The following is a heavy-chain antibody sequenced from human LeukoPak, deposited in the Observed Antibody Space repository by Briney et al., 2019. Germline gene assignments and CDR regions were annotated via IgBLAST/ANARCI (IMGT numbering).Heavy chain of an antibody. J-gene: IGHJ4*02. Sequence: GGSLRLSCAASGFTVITNDMTWVRQAPGKGLEWVSVLYSDGNTKYADSVQGRFTISRDNSKNTLYLEMNSLSPDDTPVYYCARGVEPLAANTLAYWGQGTLVTVSS. D-gene: IGHD1-14*01. CDR1: GFTVITND. CDR3: ARGVEPLAANTLAY. V-gene: IGHV3-53*01. CDR2: LYSDGNT.